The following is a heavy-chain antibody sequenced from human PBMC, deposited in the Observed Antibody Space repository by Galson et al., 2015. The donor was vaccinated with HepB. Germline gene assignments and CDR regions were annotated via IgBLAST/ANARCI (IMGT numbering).Heavy chain of an antibody. CDR1: GFTFSDHY. J-gene: IGHJ4*02. CDR3: ARGFGY. CDR2: TRNKANSYTT. Sequence: SLRLSCAASGFTFSDHYMDWVRQAPGKGLEWVGRTRNKANSYTTEYAASVKGRFTISRDDSKNSLYLQMNSLKTEDTAVYYCARGFGYWGQGTLVTVSS. V-gene: IGHV3-72*01.